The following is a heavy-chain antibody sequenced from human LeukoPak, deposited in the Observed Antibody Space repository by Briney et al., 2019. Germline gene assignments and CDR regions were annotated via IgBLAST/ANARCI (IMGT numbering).Heavy chain of an antibody. D-gene: IGHD3-3*01. CDR3: AKGPPDYDFWSGYSLRYFDY. J-gene: IGHJ4*02. V-gene: IGHV3-66*01. Sequence: GGSLRLSCTVSGFTVSSYFMTWVRQAPGKGLEWVSVIYSGGTIHYAGSVKGRFTISRDNSKNTLYLQMNSLRAEDTAVYYCAKGPPDYDFWSGYSLRYFDYWGQGTLVTVSS. CDR1: GFTVSSYF. CDR2: IYSGGTI.